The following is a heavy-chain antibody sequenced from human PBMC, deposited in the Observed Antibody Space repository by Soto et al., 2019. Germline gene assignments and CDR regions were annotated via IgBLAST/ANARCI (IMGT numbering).Heavy chain of an antibody. CDR2: INHSGST. CDR3: ARLPRDFWSGYYAFDY. D-gene: IGHD3-3*01. J-gene: IGHJ4*02. Sequence: XETLSLTCAVYGGSFSGYYWSWIRQPPGKGLEWIGEINHSGSTNYNPSLKSRVTISVDTSKNQFSLKLRSVTAADTAVYYCARLPRDFWSGYYAFDYWGQGTLVTVSS. CDR1: GGSFSGYY. V-gene: IGHV4-34*01.